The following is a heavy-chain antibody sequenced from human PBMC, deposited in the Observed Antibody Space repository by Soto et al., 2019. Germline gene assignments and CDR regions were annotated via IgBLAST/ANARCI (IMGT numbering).Heavy chain of an antibody. Sequence: EVQLLESGGGLVQPGGSLRLSCAASGFTFTSYAMSWVRQAPGEGLEWVSAISGSGTTTYYADSVKGRFTISRDNSKHTEYLQMNSLRAEDTALYYCAKGLWGDTAMTLFDYWGQGTLVTVSS. CDR3: AKGLWGDTAMTLFDY. CDR1: GFTFTSYA. V-gene: IGHV3-23*01. J-gene: IGHJ4*02. D-gene: IGHD5-18*01. CDR2: ISGSGTTT.